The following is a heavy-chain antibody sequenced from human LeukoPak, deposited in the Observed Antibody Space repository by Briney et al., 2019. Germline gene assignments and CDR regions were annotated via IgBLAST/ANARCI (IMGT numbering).Heavy chain of an antibody. CDR2: ISGSGSTI. Sequence: GGSLRLSCAASGFTFSSYEMNWVRQAPGKGLEWVSYISGSGSTIYYADSVKGRFTISRDNAKNSLYLQMNSLRAEDTAVYYCARVQYSGSYHYFDYWGQGTLVTVSS. CDR3: ARVQYSGSYHYFDY. D-gene: IGHD1-26*01. V-gene: IGHV3-48*03. CDR1: GFTFSSYE. J-gene: IGHJ4*02.